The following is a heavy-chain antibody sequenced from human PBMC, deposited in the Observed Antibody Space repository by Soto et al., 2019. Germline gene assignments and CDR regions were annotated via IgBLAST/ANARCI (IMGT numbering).Heavy chain of an antibody. CDR3: ARGDPYCSGGSCYGMDV. V-gene: IGHV1-18*01. D-gene: IGHD2-15*01. J-gene: IGHJ6*02. Sequence: ASVKVSCKASGYTFTIYGISWVRQAPGQGLEWMGWISAYNGNTNYAQKLQGRVTMTTDTSTSTAYMELRSLRSDDTAVYYCARGDPYCSGGSCYGMDVWGQGTTVTVSS. CDR1: GYTFTIYG. CDR2: ISAYNGNT.